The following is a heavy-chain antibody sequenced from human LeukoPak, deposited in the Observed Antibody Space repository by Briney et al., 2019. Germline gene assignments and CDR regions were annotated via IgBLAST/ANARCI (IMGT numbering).Heavy chain of an antibody. Sequence: SGTLSLTCAVSGGSISSNNWWGWVRQPPGKGLEWIGEIYHSGSPNYNPSLKSRVTISVDKSRNHFSLNLSSVTAADTAVYYCARSDYDSSGPVDYWGQGTLVTVSS. CDR1: GGSISSNNW. J-gene: IGHJ4*02. CDR2: IYHSGSP. V-gene: IGHV4-4*02. CDR3: ARSDYDSSGPVDY. D-gene: IGHD3-22*01.